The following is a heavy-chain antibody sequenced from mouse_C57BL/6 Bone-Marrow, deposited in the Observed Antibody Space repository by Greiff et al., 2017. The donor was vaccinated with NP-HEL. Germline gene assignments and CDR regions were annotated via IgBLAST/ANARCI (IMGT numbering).Heavy chain of an antibody. CDR3: ARGRIYYGNPLDY. V-gene: IGHV1-81*01. J-gene: IGHJ2*01. Sequence: VQLVESGAELARPGASVKLSCKASGYTFTSYGISWVKQRTGQGLEWIGEIYPRSGNTYYNEKFKGKATLTADKSSSTAYMELRSLTSEDSAVYFCARGRIYYGNPLDYWGQGTTLTVSS. CDR2: IYPRSGNT. D-gene: IGHD2-1*01. CDR1: GYTFTSYG.